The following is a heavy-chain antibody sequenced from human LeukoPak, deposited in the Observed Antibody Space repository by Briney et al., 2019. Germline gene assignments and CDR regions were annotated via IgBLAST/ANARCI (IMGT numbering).Heavy chain of an antibody. D-gene: IGHD4-11*01. CDR2: IYPDDSDT. J-gene: IGHJ3*02. CDR1: GYSFTDYW. CDR3: ARPLTTYDYEAFDI. Sequence: GESLKISCTSSGYSFTDYWIGWVRQMPGRGLEWMGIIYPDDSDTRYSPSFQGQVTISADKSSGTAYLQWSSLKASDTAMYYCARPLTTYDYEAFDIWGQGTMVTVSS. V-gene: IGHV5-51*01.